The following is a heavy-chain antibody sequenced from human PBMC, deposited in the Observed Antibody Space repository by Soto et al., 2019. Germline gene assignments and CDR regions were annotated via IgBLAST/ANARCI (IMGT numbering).Heavy chain of an antibody. D-gene: IGHD2-15*01. V-gene: IGHV5-51*01. CDR3: ARQLPNNYYYMDV. Sequence: GESLKISCKGSGYSFTSYWIGWVRQMPGKGLEWMGIIYPGDSDTRYSPSFQGQVTILADKSISTAYLQWSSLKASDTAMYYCARQLPNNYYYMDVWGKGTTVTVSS. CDR1: GYSFTSYW. CDR2: IYPGDSDT. J-gene: IGHJ6*03.